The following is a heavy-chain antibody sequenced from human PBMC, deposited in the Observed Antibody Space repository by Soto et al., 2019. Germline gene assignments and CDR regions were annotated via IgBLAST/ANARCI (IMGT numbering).Heavy chain of an antibody. J-gene: IGHJ4*02. D-gene: IGHD3-3*01. CDR2: IYYSGTT. CDR1: GGSFSSYY. Sequence: SETLSLTCTVSGGSFSSYYWPWVRQPPGEGLEWIGYIYYSGTTDYNPSLKSRVTISIDTSKNQFSLNLSSVTAADTAVYYCARGTYDFWTGSLDYWGQGTLVTVSS. CDR3: ARGTYDFWTGSLDY. V-gene: IGHV4-59*01.